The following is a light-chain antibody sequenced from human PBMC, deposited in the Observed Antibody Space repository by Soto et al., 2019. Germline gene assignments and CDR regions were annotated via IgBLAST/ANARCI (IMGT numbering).Light chain of an antibody. Sequence: DIQMTQSPSTLSASIGDIVTITCRASQSISSWLAWYQQKPGKAPKLLIYMASNLQSGVPSRFSGSGSGTEFTLTISTLQPDDFATYYCQHYNDYSRIFGQGTKVEIK. J-gene: IGKJ1*01. V-gene: IGKV1-5*03. CDR3: QHYNDYSRI. CDR1: QSISSW. CDR2: MAS.